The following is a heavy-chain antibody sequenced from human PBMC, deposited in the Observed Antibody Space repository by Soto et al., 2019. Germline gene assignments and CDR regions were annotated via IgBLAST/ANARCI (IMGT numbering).Heavy chain of an antibody. V-gene: IGHV4-59*12. CDR2: VYDNGRP. J-gene: IGHJ2*01. CDR1: GGSISVYY. Sequence: SETLSLTCTISGGSISVYYWSWIRQSPRQGLEWIGYVYDNGRPYYSPSLKSRVSISLDTSKNQFTLKLNSVTAADTAVYYCTRARTAVSTSWYFDLWGRGTLVTVSS. CDR3: TRARTAVSTSWYFDL. D-gene: IGHD5-18*01.